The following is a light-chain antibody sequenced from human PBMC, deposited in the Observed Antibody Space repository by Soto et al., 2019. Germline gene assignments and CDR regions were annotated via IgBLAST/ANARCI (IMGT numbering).Light chain of an antibody. V-gene: IGLV2-11*01. CDR2: DVT. Sequence: QSVLAQPRSVSGSPGQSVTISCTGTSSDVGGYNYVSWYQQHPGEAPKLMIYDVTKRPSGVPDRFSGSKSGNTASLTISGLQAEDEADYYCYSYGGNYYVFXTGTKVTVL. CDR3: YSYGGNYYV. J-gene: IGLJ1*01. CDR1: SSDVGGYNY.